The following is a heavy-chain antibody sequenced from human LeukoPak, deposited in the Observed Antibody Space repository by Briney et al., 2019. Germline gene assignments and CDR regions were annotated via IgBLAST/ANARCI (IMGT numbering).Heavy chain of an antibody. J-gene: IGHJ4*02. CDR2: IYTSGST. Sequence: SETLSRTGTVSGGSISSYYWSWIRQPAGKGLEWIGRIYTSGSTNYNPSHKSRVTMSVDTSKNQFSLKLSSVTAADTAVYYCARASGSGYPFDYWAREPWSRSPQ. V-gene: IGHV4-4*07. CDR3: ARASGSGYPFDY. D-gene: IGHD3-22*01. CDR1: GGSISSYY.